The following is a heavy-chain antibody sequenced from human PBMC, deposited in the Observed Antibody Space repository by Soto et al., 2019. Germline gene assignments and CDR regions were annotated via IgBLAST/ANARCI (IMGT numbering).Heavy chain of an antibody. CDR3: AHGSCTSADCYPNPYLDY. CDR2: IYWDGDE. Sequence: QIILKESGPTLVKPTQTLTLTCTFSGFSLSTSAEGVGWIRQPPGKALEWLALIYWDGDERYSPSLKSRLTITKDTSKNQVVLTMTNMDPADTATYSCAHGSCTSADCYPNPYLDYWGQGILVTVSS. V-gene: IGHV2-5*02. D-gene: IGHD2-2*01. CDR1: GFSLSTSAEG. J-gene: IGHJ4*02.